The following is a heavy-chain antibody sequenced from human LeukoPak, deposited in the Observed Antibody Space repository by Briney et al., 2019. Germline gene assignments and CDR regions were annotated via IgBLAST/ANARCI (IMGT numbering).Heavy chain of an antibody. CDR1: GLAFSAYK. J-gene: IGHJ4*02. V-gene: IGHV3-74*01. CDR3: VVGGSPGY. D-gene: IGHD2-15*01. CDR2: ISTDGYTT. Sequence: GGSLRLSCAASGLAFSAYKMHWVRQAPRKGLVWVSRISTDGYTTDYADFVQGRFTASRDNTKNTWSLEMNSPRAEDTAVYYCVVGGSPGYWGQGTLVTVSS.